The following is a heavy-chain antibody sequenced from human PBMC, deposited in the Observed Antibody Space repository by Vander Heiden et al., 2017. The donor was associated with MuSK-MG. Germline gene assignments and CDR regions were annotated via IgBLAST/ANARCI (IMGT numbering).Heavy chain of an antibody. D-gene: IGHD3-10*01. V-gene: IGHV3-53*02. J-gene: IGHJ6*03. Sequence: EVQLVETGGGLIQPGGSLRLSCAASGFPVSSNYMRWVRQAPGKGLEWVSVIYSGGTTYYADSVKGRFTISRDNSKNMLYLQMNSLRVEDTAVYYCAREAGATWYYYMDVWGKGTTVTVSS. CDR2: IYSGGTT. CDR3: AREAGATWYYYMDV. CDR1: GFPVSSNY.